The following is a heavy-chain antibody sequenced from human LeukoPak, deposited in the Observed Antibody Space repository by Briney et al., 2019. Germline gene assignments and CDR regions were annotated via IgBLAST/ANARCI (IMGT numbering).Heavy chain of an antibody. D-gene: IGHD4-17*01. CDR2: INHSGST. J-gene: IGHJ5*02. CDR3: ARRGDYGDYNGMTGWFDP. V-gene: IGHV4-34*01. CDR1: GGSFSGYY. Sequence: PSETLSLTCAVYGGSFSGYYWSWIRQPPGKGLEWIGEINHSGSTNYNPSLKSRVTISVDTSKNQFSLKLSSVTAADTAVYYCARRGDYGDYNGMTGWFDPWGQGTLVTVSS.